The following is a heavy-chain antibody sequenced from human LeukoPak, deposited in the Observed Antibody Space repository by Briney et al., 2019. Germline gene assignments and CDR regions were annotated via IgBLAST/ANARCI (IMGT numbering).Heavy chain of an antibody. V-gene: IGHV3-21*01. Sequence: GGSLRLSCAASGFTFSRYAMSWVRQAPGKGLEWVSAIDPSSTYIYYADSVKGRFTISRDNAENSLYLQMNSLRVEDTAVYYCARAPTVLVGYCSSSSCQADYWGQGTLVTVSS. CDR3: ARAPTVLVGYCSSSSCQADY. CDR1: GFTFSRYA. J-gene: IGHJ4*02. D-gene: IGHD2-2*01. CDR2: IDPSSTYI.